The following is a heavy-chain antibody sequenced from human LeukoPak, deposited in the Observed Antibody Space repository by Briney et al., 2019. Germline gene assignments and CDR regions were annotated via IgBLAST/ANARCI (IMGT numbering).Heavy chain of an antibody. Sequence: SETLTLTCTVSGGSISSYYWSWIRQPPGKGLEWIGYSYTSGSTNYNPSLKSRVTISVDTSKNQFSLKLSSVTAADTAVYYCARVPIHWGGYYYYYMDVWGKGTTVTVSS. D-gene: IGHD7-27*01. V-gene: IGHV4-4*09. J-gene: IGHJ6*03. CDR1: GGSISSYY. CDR3: ARVPIHWGGYYYYYMDV. CDR2: SYTSGST.